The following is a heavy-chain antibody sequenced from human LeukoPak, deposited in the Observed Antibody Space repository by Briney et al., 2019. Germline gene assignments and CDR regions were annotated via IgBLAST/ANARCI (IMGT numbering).Heavy chain of an antibody. Sequence: GGSLRLSCTASGFTLGGHDMHWVRQTTREGLEWVAAVSSGHHAFYGGSVKGRFTVSREDGKNSLYLQMNSLRAGGTAVYYCVREARGYHYTYLDYWGQGSLVTVSS. D-gene: IGHD5-18*01. CDR1: GFTLGGHD. J-gene: IGHJ4*02. V-gene: IGHV3-13*01. CDR3: VREARGYHYTYLDY. CDR2: VSSGHHA.